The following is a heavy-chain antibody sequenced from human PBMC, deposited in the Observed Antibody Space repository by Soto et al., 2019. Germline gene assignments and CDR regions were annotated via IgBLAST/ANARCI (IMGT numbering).Heavy chain of an antibody. J-gene: IGHJ6*02. Sequence: LRLSCAASGFTFSNAWMNWVRQAPGKGLEWVGRIKSKTDGGTTDYAAPVKGRFTISRDDSKNTLYLQTNSLKTEDTAVYYCTTGVPAAGRYYYHYVMAVWGQGTTVIVSS. CDR2: IKSKTDGGTT. CDR1: GFTFSNAW. D-gene: IGHD6-13*01. CDR3: TTGVPAAGRYYYHYVMAV. V-gene: IGHV3-15*07.